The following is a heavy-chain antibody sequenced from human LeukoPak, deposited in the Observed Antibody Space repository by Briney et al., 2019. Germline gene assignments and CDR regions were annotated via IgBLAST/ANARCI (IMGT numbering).Heavy chain of an antibody. V-gene: IGHV3-33*01. CDR3: AMCIAAAGTRRDYYYYGMDV. J-gene: IGHJ6*04. D-gene: IGHD6-13*01. Sequence: GGSLRLSCAASGFTFSSYGMHWVRQAPGKGLEWVAVIWYDGSNKYYADSVKDRFTISRDNSKNTLYLQMNSLRAEDTAVYYCAMCIAAAGTRRDYYYYGMDVWGKGTTVTVSS. CDR1: GFTFSSYG. CDR2: IWYDGSNK.